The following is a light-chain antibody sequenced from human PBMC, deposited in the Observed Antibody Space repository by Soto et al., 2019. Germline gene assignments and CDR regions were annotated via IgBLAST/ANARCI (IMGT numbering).Light chain of an antibody. J-gene: IGLJ2*01. Sequence: QPVLTQPPSASETPGQRVTISCSGSSSSVGFDYVDWYQHVPGAAPKLLIYRNNLWPPGVPDRFSGSKSGTSASLAISGLRTEDEAVYYCATRDDSLFVVFGGGTKVTVL. CDR3: ATRDDSLFVV. CDR1: SSSVGFDY. V-gene: IGLV1-47*01. CDR2: RNN.